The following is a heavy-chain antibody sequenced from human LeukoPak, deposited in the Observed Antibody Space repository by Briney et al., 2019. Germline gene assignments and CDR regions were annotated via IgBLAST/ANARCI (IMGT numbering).Heavy chain of an antibody. V-gene: IGHV4-59*01. CDR1: GGSISSYY. CDR2: IYYSGST. D-gene: IGHD1-26*01. J-gene: IGHJ4*02. CDR3: ARVPSYDEIDY. Sequence: SETLSLTCTVSGGSISSYYWSWIRQPPGKGLEWIGYIYYSGSTNYNPSLKSRVTISVDTSKNQFSLKLSSVTAADTAVYYCARVPSYDEIDYWGQGTLVTVSS.